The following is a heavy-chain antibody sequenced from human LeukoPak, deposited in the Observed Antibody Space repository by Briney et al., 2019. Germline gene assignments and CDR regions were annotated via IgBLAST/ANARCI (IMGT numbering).Heavy chain of an antibody. J-gene: IGHJ6*03. CDR1: GFTLSLYS. CDR2: IGRSSQYI. CDR3: ARDASNIDFAPYFYYMDI. Sequence: GGSLRLSCTASGFTLSLYSMHWVRQAPGKGLEWVSSIGRSSQYIYYGDSVRGRFTISRDNAKNSLYLDMNSPRAEDTAVYYCARDASNIDFAPYFYYMDIWGKGTTVTVSS. D-gene: IGHD3-3*01. V-gene: IGHV3-21*01.